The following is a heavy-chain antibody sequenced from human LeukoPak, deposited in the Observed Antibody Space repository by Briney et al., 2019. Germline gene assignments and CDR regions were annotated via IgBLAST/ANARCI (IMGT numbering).Heavy chain of an antibody. CDR3: ARDRPTYDGGGGLDY. CDR2: IWYDGSNK. J-gene: IGHJ4*02. CDR1: GFTFSSYG. Sequence: KPGRSLRLSCAASGFTFSSYGMHWVRQAPGKGLEWVAVIWYDGSNKYYADSVKGRFTISRDNSKNTLYLQMNSLRAEDTAVYYCARDRPTYDGGGGLDYWGQGTLVTVSS. V-gene: IGHV3-33*01. D-gene: IGHD3-16*01.